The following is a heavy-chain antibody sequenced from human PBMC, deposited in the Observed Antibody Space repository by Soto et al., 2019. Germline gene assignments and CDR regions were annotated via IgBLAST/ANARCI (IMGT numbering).Heavy chain of an antibody. D-gene: IGHD3-3*01. V-gene: IGHV4-59*01. Sequence: SETLSLTCTVSGGSISSYYWSWIRQPLGKGLEWIGYIYYSGSTNYNPSLKSRVTISVDTSKNQFSLKLSSVTAADTAVYYCARNGILEWLQLPDYFDYWGQGTLVTVSS. CDR1: GGSISSYY. J-gene: IGHJ4*02. CDR3: ARNGILEWLQLPDYFDY. CDR2: IYYSGST.